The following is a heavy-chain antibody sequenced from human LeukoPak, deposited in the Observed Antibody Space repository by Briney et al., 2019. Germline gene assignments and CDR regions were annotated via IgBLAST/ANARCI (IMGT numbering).Heavy chain of an antibody. CDR2: INGDGSIT. CDR1: GFTFSGYW. V-gene: IGHV3-74*01. D-gene: IGHD3-22*01. J-gene: IGHJ4*02. CDR3: AKDRQSRGSLGFDY. Sequence: PGGSLRLSCAASGFTFSGYWIHWVRRAPGRGLVWVSHINGDGSITTYADSVKGRFTISRDNAKNTVYLQMNSLRAEDTAVYYCAKDRQSRGSLGFDYWGQGALVIVSS.